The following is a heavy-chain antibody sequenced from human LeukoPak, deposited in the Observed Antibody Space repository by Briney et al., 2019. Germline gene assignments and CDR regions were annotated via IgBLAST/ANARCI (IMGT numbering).Heavy chain of an antibody. V-gene: IGHV2-5*04. CDR3: TAKRVWNYFGR. D-gene: IGHD4-17*01. J-gene: IGHJ4*02. Sequence: SGPTLALLTHHLTFTCTFLVFLLRTSGVGVGWVLQPPGKPLDWLALIYWNDDKRYSPSLKNRLTITKDTSKNQVVLTMTNTDPVNTGTYYSTAKRVWNYFGRWGGKTLVTVSS. CDR1: VFLLRTSGVG. CDR2: IYWNDDK.